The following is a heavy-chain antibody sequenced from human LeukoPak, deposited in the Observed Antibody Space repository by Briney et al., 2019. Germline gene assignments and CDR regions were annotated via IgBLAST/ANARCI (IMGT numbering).Heavy chain of an antibody. J-gene: IGHJ4*02. CDR3: ARGRYSLRY. D-gene: IGHD1-1*01. CDR1: GGSFSGYY. CDR2: INHSGST. V-gene: IGHV4-34*01. Sequence: SETLSLTCAVYGGSFSGYYWSCIRQPPGKGLEWIGEINHSGSTNYNPSLKSRVTISVDTSKNQFSLKLSSVTAADTAVYYCARGRYSLRYWGQGTLVTVAS.